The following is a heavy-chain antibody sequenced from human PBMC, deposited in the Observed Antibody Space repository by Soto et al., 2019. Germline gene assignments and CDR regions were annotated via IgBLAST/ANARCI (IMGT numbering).Heavy chain of an antibody. V-gene: IGHV3-30-3*01. CDR3: ARGSRVKGSTGGLDV. J-gene: IGHJ6*02. CDR2: ISYDGSNK. D-gene: IGHD1-26*01. Sequence: QVQLVESGGGVVQPGRSLRLSCAASGFNFSSYAMHWVRQAPGKGLEWVAVISYDGSNKYYADSVKGRFTISRDNSKNTLYLQMNSLRAEDTAVYYCARGSRVKGSTGGLDVWGQGTTVTVSS. CDR1: GFNFSSYA.